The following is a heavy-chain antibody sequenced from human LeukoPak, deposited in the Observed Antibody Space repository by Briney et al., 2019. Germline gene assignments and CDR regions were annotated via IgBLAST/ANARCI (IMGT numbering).Heavy chain of an antibody. CDR1: GYSFSNYW. CDR2: ILPGDSDT. Sequence: GASLKISCKGSGYSFSNYWIGWVRQMPGKGLEGVGIILPGDSDTRYSPSFQGQVTMSADKSISTAYLQWSSLKAADTAMYYCARQYYDILTDPNYFDSWGQGTLVTVSS. D-gene: IGHD3-9*01. V-gene: IGHV5-51*01. CDR3: ARQYYDILTDPNYFDS. J-gene: IGHJ4*02.